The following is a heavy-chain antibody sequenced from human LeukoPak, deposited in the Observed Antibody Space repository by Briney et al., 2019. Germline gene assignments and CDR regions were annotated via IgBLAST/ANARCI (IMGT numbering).Heavy chain of an antibody. CDR2: ISGSGTTM. J-gene: IGHJ4*02. Sequence: PGGSLRLSCVASGFTFSSYEMNWLRQSPGKGLEWVSFISGSGTTMYYADSVKGRFTISRDNAKNSVYLQMNSLRAEDTAVYYCARSVQWLPYWGQGTLVTVSS. D-gene: IGHD6-19*01. V-gene: IGHV3-48*03. CDR1: GFTFSSYE. CDR3: ARSVQWLPY.